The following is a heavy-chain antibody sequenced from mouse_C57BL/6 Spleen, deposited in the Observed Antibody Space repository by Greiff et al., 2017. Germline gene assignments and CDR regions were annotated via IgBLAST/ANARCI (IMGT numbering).Heavy chain of an antibody. CDR1: GYTFTSYW. CDR2: IDPSDSET. V-gene: IGHV1-52*01. J-gene: IGHJ4*01. Sequence: QVQLQQPGAELVRPGSSVKLSCKASGYTFTSYWMHWVKQRPIHGLEWIGNIDPSDSETHYNQKFKDKATLTVDKSSSTAYMQLSSLTSEDSAVYYCARWHYYGSSGDAMDYWGQGTSVTVSS. CDR3: ARWHYYGSSGDAMDY. D-gene: IGHD1-1*01.